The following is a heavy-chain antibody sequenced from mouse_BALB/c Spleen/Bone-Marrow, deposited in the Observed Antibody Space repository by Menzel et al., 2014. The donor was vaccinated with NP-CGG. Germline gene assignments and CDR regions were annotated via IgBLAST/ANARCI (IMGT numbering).Heavy chain of an antibody. J-gene: IGHJ2*01. CDR2: IFPGTVTP. CDR3: ARRGYGYLDY. CDR1: GYTFTSYW. V-gene: IGHV1S132*01. D-gene: IGHD2-10*02. Sequence: QVQLKESGAELVKPGASVKLSCKTSGYTFTSYWIQWVKQRPGQGLGGIGEIFPGTVTPYYNEKFKGKATLTIDTSSSTASMQLSSLTSEDSAVDFCARRGYGYLDYWGQGTTLTVSS.